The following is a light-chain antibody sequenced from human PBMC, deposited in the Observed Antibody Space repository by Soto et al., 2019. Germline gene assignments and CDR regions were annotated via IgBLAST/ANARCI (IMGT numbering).Light chain of an antibody. J-gene: IGLJ2*01. CDR2: GNS. CDR3: QSYDSSLSVV. V-gene: IGLV1-40*01. CDR1: SSNIGAGYD. Sequence: QSVLTQPPSVSGAPGQRVTISCTGSSSNIGAGYDVHWYQQLPGTAHKLLIYGNSNRPSGVPDRFSGSKSGTSASLAITGLQAEYEADYYCQSYDSSLSVVFGGGTKVTVL.